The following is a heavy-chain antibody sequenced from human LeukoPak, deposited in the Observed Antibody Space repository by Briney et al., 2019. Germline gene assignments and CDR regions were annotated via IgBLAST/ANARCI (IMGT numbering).Heavy chain of an antibody. CDR1: GYTFTSYA. J-gene: IGHJ4*02. CDR3: ARGDFGVVIMGDY. D-gene: IGHD3-3*01. Sequence: GASVKVSCKASGYTFTSYAMHWVRQAPGQRLEWMGWINAGNGNTKYSQKFQGRVTMTRDTSISTANMELSRLRSDDTAVYYCARGDFGVVIMGDYWGQGTLVSVSS. CDR2: INAGNGNT. V-gene: IGHV1-3*01.